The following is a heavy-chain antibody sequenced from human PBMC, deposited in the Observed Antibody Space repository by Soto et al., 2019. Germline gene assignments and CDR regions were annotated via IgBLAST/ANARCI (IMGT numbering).Heavy chain of an antibody. CDR3: ARNYDSSGYYFYFDY. CDR2: IYYSGST. CDR1: GGSISSYY. Sequence: SETLSLTCTVSGGSISSYYWSWIRQPPGKGLEWIGYIYYSGSTNYNPSLKSRVTISVDTSKNQFSLKLSSVTAADTAVYYCARNYDSSGYYFYFDYWGQGTLVTVSS. D-gene: IGHD3-22*01. V-gene: IGHV4-59*01. J-gene: IGHJ4*02.